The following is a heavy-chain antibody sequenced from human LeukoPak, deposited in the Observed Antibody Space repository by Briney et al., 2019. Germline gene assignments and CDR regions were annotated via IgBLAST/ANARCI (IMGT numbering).Heavy chain of an antibody. D-gene: IGHD4-17*01. J-gene: IGHJ4*02. CDR2: IYHSGST. V-gene: IGHV4-38-2*02. Sequence: SETLSLTCTVSGYSISSGYYWGWIRQPPGKGLEWIGSIYHSGSTYYNPSLKSRVTISVDTSKNQFSLKLSSVTAADTAVHYCARVPQNYGDFEDYWGQGTLVTVSS. CDR3: ARVPQNYGDFEDY. CDR1: GYSISSGYY.